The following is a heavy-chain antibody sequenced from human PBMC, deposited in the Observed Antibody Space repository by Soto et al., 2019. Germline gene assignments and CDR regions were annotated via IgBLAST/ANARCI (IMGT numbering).Heavy chain of an antibody. J-gene: IGHJ4*02. CDR3: ATTPRGQRHDY. Sequence: ASVKVPCNVSGYTLTELSMHWAPQAPGKGLEGMGGFDPEDGETIYAQKFQGRATMTEDTSTDAAYMELSSLRSEDSAVYYCATTPRGQRHDYWGQGTLVTVSS. CDR2: FDPEDGET. D-gene: IGHD6-25*01. V-gene: IGHV1-24*01. CDR1: GYTLTELS.